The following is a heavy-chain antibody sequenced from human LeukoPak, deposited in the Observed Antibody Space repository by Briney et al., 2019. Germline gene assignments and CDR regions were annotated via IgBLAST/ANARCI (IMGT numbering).Heavy chain of an antibody. V-gene: IGHV3-7*01. J-gene: IGHJ4*02. CDR2: IKQDGSEK. D-gene: IGHD6-13*01. CDR1: GFTFSNYW. Sequence: GGSLRLSCAASGFTFSNYWMSWVRQAPGKGLEWVANIKQDGSEKYYVDSVKGRFTISRDNAKNSLYLQMNSLRAEDTAVYYCARVEPWYGYFDYWGQGTLVTVSS. CDR3: ARVEPWYGYFDY.